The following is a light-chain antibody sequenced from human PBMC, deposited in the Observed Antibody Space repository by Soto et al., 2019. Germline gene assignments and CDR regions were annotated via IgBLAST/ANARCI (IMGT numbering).Light chain of an antibody. CDR2: EVS. V-gene: IGLV2-14*01. CDR1: SSDIGANKF. J-gene: IGLJ1*01. Sequence: QSVLTQPASVSGSPGQSITISCTGTSSDIGANKFVSWYQQYPGRAPKLIIYEVSNRPSEVSVRFSSSKSGNTASLTVSGLRAEDEADYYCIAYTNTGARVFGTGTKVTVL. CDR3: IAYTNTGARV.